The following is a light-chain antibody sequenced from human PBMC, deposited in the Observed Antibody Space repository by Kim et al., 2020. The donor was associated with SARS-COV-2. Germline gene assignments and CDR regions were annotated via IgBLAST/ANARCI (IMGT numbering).Light chain of an antibody. CDR3: QQRSNWPPRT. J-gene: IGKJ5*01. CDR2: DAA. V-gene: IGKV3-11*01. CDR1: RSVSSN. Sequence: PGGRGAPICRGRRSVSSNSAGYQQKPGGDVSHVIYDAANTATGSAARLSGSGSGTDVTPTISSREPEDFAVYYCQQRSNWPPRTFGQGTRLEIK.